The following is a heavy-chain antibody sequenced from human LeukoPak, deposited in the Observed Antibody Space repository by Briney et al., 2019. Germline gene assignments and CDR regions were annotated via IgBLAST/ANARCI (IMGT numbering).Heavy chain of an antibody. CDR3: ARDRASGGYSYGRGAFDI. J-gene: IGHJ3*02. V-gene: IGHV4-59*01. Sequence: SETPSLTCTVSGGSISSYYWSWIRQPPGKGLEWIGYIYYSGSTNYNPSLKSRVTISVDTSKNQFSLKLSSVTAADTAVYYCARDRASGGYSYGRGAFDIWGQGTMVTVSS. CDR2: IYYSGST. CDR1: GGSISSYY. D-gene: IGHD5-18*01.